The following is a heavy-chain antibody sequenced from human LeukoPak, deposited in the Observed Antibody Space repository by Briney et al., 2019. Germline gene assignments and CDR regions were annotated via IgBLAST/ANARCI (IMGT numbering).Heavy chain of an antibody. J-gene: IGHJ5*02. CDR1: GGTFSSFV. Sequence: SVKVSCKASGGTFSSFVITWVRQAPGQGLEWMGGIIPIFGTASYAQKFQGGVTITADESTSTAYMELSSLRSEDTAVYYCARRQQLGWFDPWGQGTLVTVSS. CDR3: ARRQQLGWFDP. D-gene: IGHD6-13*01. V-gene: IGHV1-69*13. CDR2: IIPIFGTA.